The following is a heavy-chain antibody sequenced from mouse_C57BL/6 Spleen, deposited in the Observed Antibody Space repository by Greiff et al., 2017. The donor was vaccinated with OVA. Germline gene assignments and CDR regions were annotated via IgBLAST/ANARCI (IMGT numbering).Heavy chain of an antibody. D-gene: IGHD3-1*01. CDR2: IDPSDSYT. J-gene: IGHJ4*01. CDR3: ARCGSASGNYAMDY. V-gene: IGHV1-50*01. Sequence: QVQLKQPGAELVKPGASVKLSCKASGYTFTSYWMQWVKQRPGQGLEWIGEIDPSDSYTNYNQKFKGKATLTVDTSSSTAYMQLSSLTSEDSAVYYCARCGSASGNYAMDYWGQGTSVTVSS. CDR1: GYTFTSYW.